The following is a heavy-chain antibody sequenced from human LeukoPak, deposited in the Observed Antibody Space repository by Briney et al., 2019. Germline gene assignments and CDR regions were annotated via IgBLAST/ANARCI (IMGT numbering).Heavy chain of an antibody. CDR2: INYSGST. D-gene: IGHD1-26*01. CDR3: ARLGVKRSGQSYYYYGMDV. J-gene: IGHJ6*02. V-gene: IGHV4-34*01. CDR1: GGSFSGYY. Sequence: KPSETLSLTCAVYGGSFSGYYWRWIRQPPGKGLEWIGEINYSGSTNYNPSLKSRVTISVDTSKNQFSLKLSSVTAADTAVYYCARLGVKRSGQSYYYYGMDVWGQGTTVTVSS.